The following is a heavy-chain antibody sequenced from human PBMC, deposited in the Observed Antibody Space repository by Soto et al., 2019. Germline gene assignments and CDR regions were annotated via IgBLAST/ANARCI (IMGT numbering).Heavy chain of an antibody. V-gene: IGHV4-30-4*01. CDR3: ARGPSGDKVDS. CDR1: GGSISTVDYW. J-gene: IGHJ4*02. D-gene: IGHD7-27*01. CDR2: IYDGGRT. Sequence: QVQLQESGPGLVKPSQTLSLTCTVSGGSISTVDYWWSWIRQYPDMGLAWIGHIYDGGRTYNNPSIESRGTMSADTSKSQPSLTLSSVSAADTAVHYCARGPSGDKVDSWGQGTLVTVS.